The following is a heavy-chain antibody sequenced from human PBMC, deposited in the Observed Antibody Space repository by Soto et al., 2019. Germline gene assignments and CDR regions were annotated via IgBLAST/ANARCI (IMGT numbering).Heavy chain of an antibody. D-gene: IGHD3-22*01. J-gene: IGHJ6*01. Sequence: QVQLVQSGAEVKKPGSSVKVSCTASGGPFRRYSISWVRQAPGQGLEWMGGIIPIFDITNYAQKFQGRVTITADEATSTAYMELISLGSDDTAVYYCARPDEGGYSSNNHYYYALDVWGQGTTGTVTS. CDR1: GGPFRRYS. V-gene: IGHV1-69*19. CDR3: ARPDEGGYSSNNHYYYALDV. CDR2: IIPIFDIT.